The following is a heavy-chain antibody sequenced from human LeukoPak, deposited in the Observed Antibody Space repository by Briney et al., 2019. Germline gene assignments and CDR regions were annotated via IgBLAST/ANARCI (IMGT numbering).Heavy chain of an antibody. CDR3: AKEGGSGSYYNVRTFDY. Sequence: GGSLRLSCAASGFTFSSYGMHWVRQAPGKGLEWVAFIRYDGSNKYYADSVKGRFTISRDNSKNTLHLQMNSLRAEDTAVYYCAKEGGSGSYYNVRTFDYWGQGTLVTVSS. D-gene: IGHD3-10*01. V-gene: IGHV3-30*02. CDR2: IRYDGSNK. J-gene: IGHJ4*02. CDR1: GFTFSSYG.